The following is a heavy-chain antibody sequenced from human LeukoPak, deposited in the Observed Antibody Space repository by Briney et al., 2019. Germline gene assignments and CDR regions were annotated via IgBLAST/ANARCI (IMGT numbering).Heavy chain of an antibody. V-gene: IGHV1-69*13. Sequence: SVKVSCKTSGYTFTGYYMHWVRQAPGQGLEWMGGIIPIFGTANYAQKFQGRVTITADESTSTAYMELSSLRSEDTAVYYCAREDGYCSGGSCFTPDTNWFDPWGQGTLVTVSS. CDR3: AREDGYCSGGSCFTPDTNWFDP. J-gene: IGHJ5*02. D-gene: IGHD2-15*01. CDR1: GYTFTGYY. CDR2: IIPIFGTA.